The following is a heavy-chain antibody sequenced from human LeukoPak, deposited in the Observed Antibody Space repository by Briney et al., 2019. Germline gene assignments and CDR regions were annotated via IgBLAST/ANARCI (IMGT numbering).Heavy chain of an antibody. CDR3: ARARIAAPLLDY. V-gene: IGHV3-48*03. J-gene: IGHJ4*02. D-gene: IGHD6-13*01. CDR2: ISDNGKAK. CDR1: GFTFSNYE. Sequence: RGSLRLSCAASGFTFSNYEMNWVRQTPGKGLEWVSFISDNGKAKSYVDSVRGRFIISRDNAKTSLFLQMSSLRVEDTAVYYCARARIAAPLLDYWGQGTLVTVSS.